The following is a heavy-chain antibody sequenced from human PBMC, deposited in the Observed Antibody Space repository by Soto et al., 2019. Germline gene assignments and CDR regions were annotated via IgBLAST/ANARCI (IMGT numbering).Heavy chain of an antibody. Sequence: EVQLVESGGGLEQPGGSLRLSCAASDFTFSSYSMNWVRQAPGKGLEWVSYISSSSSTIYYADSVKGRFTISRDNAKNSLYLQMNSLRAEDTAVYYCARAALYNWNDVSWFDPWGQGTLVTVSS. CDR1: DFTFSSYS. V-gene: IGHV3-48*01. J-gene: IGHJ5*02. CDR3: ARAALYNWNDVSWFDP. CDR2: ISSSSSTI. D-gene: IGHD1-1*01.